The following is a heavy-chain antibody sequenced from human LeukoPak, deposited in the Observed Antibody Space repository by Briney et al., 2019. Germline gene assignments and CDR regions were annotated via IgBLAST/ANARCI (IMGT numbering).Heavy chain of an antibody. CDR1: GGSISSSSYY. J-gene: IGHJ4*02. Sequence: SETLSLTCTVSGGSISSSSYYWSWIRQPPGKGLEWIGYIYYSGSTNYNPSLKSRVTISVDTSKNQFSLKLSSVTAADTAVYYCARGDLAGWKDYWGQGTLVTVSS. CDR3: ARGDLAGWKDY. CDR2: IYYSGST. D-gene: IGHD3-3*02. V-gene: IGHV4-61*01.